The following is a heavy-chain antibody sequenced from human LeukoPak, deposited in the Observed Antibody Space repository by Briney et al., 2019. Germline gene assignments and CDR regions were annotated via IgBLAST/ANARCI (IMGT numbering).Heavy chain of an antibody. J-gene: IGHJ4*02. Sequence: QTLSLTCAISGDSDSSNSAAWNWIRQSPSRGLEWLGRTYYRSKWYNDYAVSVKSRITINPDTSKNQFSLQLNSVTPEDTAVYYCARGSSSSWYFYFDYWGQGTLVTVSS. V-gene: IGHV6-1*01. CDR3: ARGSSSSWYFYFDY. CDR2: TYYRSKWYN. CDR1: GDSDSSNSAA. D-gene: IGHD6-13*01.